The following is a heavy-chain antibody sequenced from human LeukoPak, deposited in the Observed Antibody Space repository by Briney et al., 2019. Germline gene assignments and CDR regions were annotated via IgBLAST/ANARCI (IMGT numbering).Heavy chain of an antibody. D-gene: IGHD6-19*01. V-gene: IGHV4-34*01. CDR1: GGSFSGYY. CDR3: ARSGYSSGWYRTPDGWFDP. Sequence: SETLSLTCAVYGGSFSGYYWSWIRQPPGKGLEWIGEINHSGSTNYNPSLKSRVTISVDTSKNQFSLKLSSVTAADTAVYYCARSGYSSGWYRTPDGWFDPWGQGTLVTVSS. J-gene: IGHJ5*02. CDR2: INHSGST.